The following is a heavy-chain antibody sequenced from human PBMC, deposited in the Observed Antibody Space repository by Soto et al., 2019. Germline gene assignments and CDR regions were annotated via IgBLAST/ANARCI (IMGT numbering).Heavy chain of an antibody. CDR1: GGSISSYY. D-gene: IGHD6-19*01. CDR2: IYYSGNT. CDR3: ARLYSSGWYHWFDP. V-gene: IGHV4-59*01. J-gene: IGHJ5*02. Sequence: SETLSLTCIVSGGSISSYYWSWIRQSPGKGLEWIGYIYYSGNTNYNPSLKSRATISVNTSKNHFSLNLKSVTAADTAVYYCARLYSSGWYHWFDPWGQGILVPVSS.